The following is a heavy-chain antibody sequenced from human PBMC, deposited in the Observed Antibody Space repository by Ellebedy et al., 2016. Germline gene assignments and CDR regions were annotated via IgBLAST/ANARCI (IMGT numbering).Heavy chain of an antibody. CDR3: ARIGGVSFGERPIDY. D-gene: IGHD3-10*01. CDR2: IYYTGTT. CDR1: GGSISRYY. J-gene: IGHJ4*02. V-gene: IGHV4-59*01. Sequence: SATLSLTCIVSGGSISRYYWSWIRQPPGRGLEWIWNIYYTGTTNYNPSLQRRVTISLDTSNNQFSLRLTSVTAADTAVNYCARIGGVSFGERPIDYWGQGTLVTVSS.